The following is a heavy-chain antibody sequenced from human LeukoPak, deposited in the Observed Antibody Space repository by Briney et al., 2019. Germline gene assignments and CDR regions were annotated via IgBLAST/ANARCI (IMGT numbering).Heavy chain of an antibody. CDR3: ARDRNQLPKEDFDY. V-gene: IGHV3-23*01. Sequence: PGGSLRLSCAASGFTFSDYCMSWIRQAPGKGLEWVSAISGSGGSTYYADSVKGRFTISRDNSKNTLYLQMNSLRAEDTAVYYCARDRNQLPKEDFDYWGQGTLVTVSS. CDR2: ISGSGGST. CDR1: GFTFSDYC. J-gene: IGHJ4*02. D-gene: IGHD2-2*01.